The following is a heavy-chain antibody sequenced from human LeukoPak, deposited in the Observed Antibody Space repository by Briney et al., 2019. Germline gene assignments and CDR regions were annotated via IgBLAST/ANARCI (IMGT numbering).Heavy chain of an antibody. CDR2: MWHDGSRE. J-gene: IGHJ4*02. CDR3: ARDLSFGSLDF. CDR1: GFILSTHG. Sequence: GGSLRLSCAAPGFILSTHGMHWVRQAPGKGLEWVAGMWHDGSREDYEDSVKGRFTISRDMSKNTLNLQMNSLRVEDTAMFYCARDLSFGSLDFGGQGTLVTASS. D-gene: IGHD1-26*01. V-gene: IGHV3-33*01.